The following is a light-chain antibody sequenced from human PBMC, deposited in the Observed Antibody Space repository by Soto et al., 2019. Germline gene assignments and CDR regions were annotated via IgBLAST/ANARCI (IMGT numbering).Light chain of an antibody. J-gene: IGKJ4*01. V-gene: IGKV1-5*03. CDR1: QSISSW. Sequence: IQFTQSPPSLSASVGDRVTITCRASQSISSWLAWYQQKSGKAPKLLIYKASSLASGVPSRFSGSGAGTDFTLTISSLQPEDFATDYCQQLNSSNLTFGGGTKVDIK. CDR2: KAS. CDR3: QQLNSSNLT.